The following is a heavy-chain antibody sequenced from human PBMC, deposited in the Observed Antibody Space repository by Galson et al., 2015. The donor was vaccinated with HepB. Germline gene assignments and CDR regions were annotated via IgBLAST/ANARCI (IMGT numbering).Heavy chain of an antibody. Sequence: SLRLSCAASGFTFSAYATHWVRQAPGKGLEWVAGIWSDGSNKYYANSVKGLFTISRDNSKNTLYVQMNSLRAEDTAVYYCATEGYSGSHLTPWGFEVWGQGTMVTVSS. CDR2: IWSDGSNK. D-gene: IGHD1-26*01. J-gene: IGHJ3*01. CDR3: ATEGYSGSHLTPWGFEV. V-gene: IGHV3-33*01. CDR1: GFTFSAYA.